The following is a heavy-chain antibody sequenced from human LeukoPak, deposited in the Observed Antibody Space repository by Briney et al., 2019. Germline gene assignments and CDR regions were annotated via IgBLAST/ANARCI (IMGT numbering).Heavy chain of an antibody. Sequence: SVKVPCKASGYTFTGYYMHWVRQAPGQGLEWMGGIIPIFGTANYAQKFQGRVTITADKSTSTAYMELSSLRSEDTAVYYCARGRYSSGWYFYFDYWGQGTLVTVSS. CDR3: ARGRYSSGWYFYFDY. J-gene: IGHJ4*02. V-gene: IGHV1-69*06. D-gene: IGHD6-19*01. CDR1: GYTFTGYY. CDR2: IIPIFGTA.